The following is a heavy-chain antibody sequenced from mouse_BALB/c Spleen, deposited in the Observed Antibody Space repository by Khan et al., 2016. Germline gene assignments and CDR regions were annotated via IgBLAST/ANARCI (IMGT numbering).Heavy chain of an antibody. CDR3: ARLEYGNLDY. CDR2: ISPGDGDT. Sequence: QVQLQQSGAELVRPGSSVKISCKASGYVFSNYWTNWVKQRSGQGLEWIGQISPGDGDTNYNGKFKGKARLTADKSSSTAYMQLSSLTSEDSAVYFCARLEYGNLDYWGQGTTLTVSS. CDR1: GYVFSNYW. D-gene: IGHD2-10*02. V-gene: IGHV1-80*01. J-gene: IGHJ2*01.